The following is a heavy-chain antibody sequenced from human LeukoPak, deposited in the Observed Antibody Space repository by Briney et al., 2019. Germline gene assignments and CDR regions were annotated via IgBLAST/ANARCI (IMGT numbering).Heavy chain of an antibody. J-gene: IGHJ6*03. CDR1: GFTFSSYG. Sequence: GGSLRLSCAASGFTFSSYGMHWVRQAPGKGLEWVAVIWYDGSNKYYADSAKGRFTISRDNSKNTLYLQMNSLRAEDTAVYYCAKLVRGPAAPLVRGAEDYYYYMDVWGKGTTVTVSS. CDR2: IWYDGSNK. D-gene: IGHD3-10*01. CDR3: AKLVRGPAAPLVRGAEDYYYYMDV. V-gene: IGHV3-33*06.